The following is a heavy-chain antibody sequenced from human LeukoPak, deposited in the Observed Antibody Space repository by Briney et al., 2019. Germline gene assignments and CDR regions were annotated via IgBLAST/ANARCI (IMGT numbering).Heavy chain of an antibody. CDR2: ISFDGSNK. D-gene: IGHD4-11*01. Sequence: GGSLRLSCAAYGFTFSAYGMHLVRQAPGKGLEWVAVISFDGSNKYFADSVKGRFTISRDDSKNTLYLQMNSLRPEDTAVYYCARDLNLGTTDSYWGQGTLVTVSS. CDR1: GFTFSAYG. CDR3: ARDLNLGTTDSY. V-gene: IGHV3-30*03. J-gene: IGHJ4*02.